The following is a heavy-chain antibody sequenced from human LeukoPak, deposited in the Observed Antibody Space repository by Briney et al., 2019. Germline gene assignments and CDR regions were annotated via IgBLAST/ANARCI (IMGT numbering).Heavy chain of an antibody. Sequence: GASVKVSCKASEYTFTRYYIHWVRQAPGQGLELMGFINPNSDDTNYAQKFQGRVTMTRDTSITTAHMELSDLRSDDTAVYYCAKDDEGVLVSWGQGTLVTVSS. V-gene: IGHV1-2*02. J-gene: IGHJ4*02. D-gene: IGHD3-3*01. CDR1: EYTFTRYY. CDR2: INPNSDDT. CDR3: AKDDEGVLVS.